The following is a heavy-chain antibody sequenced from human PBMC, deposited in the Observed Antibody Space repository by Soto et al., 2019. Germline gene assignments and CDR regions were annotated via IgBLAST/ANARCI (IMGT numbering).Heavy chain of an antibody. CDR2: IYYSGST. CDR3: ATISGQD. CDR1: VCSMSIRSYY. Sequence: QLQLQESCPGLVKTSETLSRTCTVSVCSMSIRSYYWGWIRQPPGKGLEWIGRIYYSGSTSYNPLLKLRVSISVDPSENYFSLKLSSVTAADSAVTYCATISGQDWGQGTLVTVSS. V-gene: IGHV4-39*02. J-gene: IGHJ4*02. D-gene: IGHD5-12*01.